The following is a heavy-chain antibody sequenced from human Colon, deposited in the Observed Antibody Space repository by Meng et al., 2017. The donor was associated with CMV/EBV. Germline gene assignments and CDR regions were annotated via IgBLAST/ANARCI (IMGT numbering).Heavy chain of an antibody. D-gene: IGHD4-17*01. CDR3: AQPGGYGDYGMDV. V-gene: IGHV3-23*01. CDR2: INAGSEGT. J-gene: IGHJ6*02. CDR1: GFTFTNYA. Sequence: GESLKISCAASGFTFTNYAMNWVRQTPGKGLEWVSAINAGSEGTFYADSVKGRFAISRDNSKSTVYLQMDNLRAEDTAVYYCAQPGGYGDYGMDVWGQGTTVTVSS.